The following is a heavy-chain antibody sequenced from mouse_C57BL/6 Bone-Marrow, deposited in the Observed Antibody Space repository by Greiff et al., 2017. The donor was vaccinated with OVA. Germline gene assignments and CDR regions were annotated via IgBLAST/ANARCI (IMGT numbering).Heavy chain of an antibody. CDR1: GYTFTSYW. CDR2: IDPSDSYT. D-gene: IGHD2-3*01. J-gene: IGHJ1*03. V-gene: IGHV1-69*01. CDR3: ARGGLLGGYFDV. Sequence: QVQLQQPGAELVMPGASVTLSCKASGYTFTSYWMHWVKQRPGQGLEWIGEIDPSDSYTNYNQKLKGKSTLTVDKSTSTAYMQLSSLTAEDSAVYYCARGGLLGGYFDVWGTGTTVTVSS.